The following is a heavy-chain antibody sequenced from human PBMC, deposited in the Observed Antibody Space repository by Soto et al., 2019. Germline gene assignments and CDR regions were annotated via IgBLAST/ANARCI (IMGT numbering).Heavy chain of an antibody. CDR3: TRGLNDYGDYDNWFDP. Sequence: QVQLQQWGAGLLKPSETLSLTCAVYGGSFSGYYWTGIRQPPGKGLECIGEISHSGVTHYTPSLKRRVTMAVDTATKQFSLNLGSVSAADTAGYYCTRGLNDYGDYDNWFDPWGQGTLVTVSS. J-gene: IGHJ5*02. CDR1: GGSFSGYY. D-gene: IGHD4-17*01. CDR2: ISHSGVT. V-gene: IGHV4-34*01.